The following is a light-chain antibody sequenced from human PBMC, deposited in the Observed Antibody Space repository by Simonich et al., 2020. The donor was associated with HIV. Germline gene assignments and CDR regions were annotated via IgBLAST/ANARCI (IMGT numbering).Light chain of an antibody. CDR1: QSLLYSSNNKNY. J-gene: IGKJ5*01. Sequence: DIVMTQSPDSLAVSLGERATINCKSSQSLLYSSNNKNYLAWYQQKPGHPPNLLIYWASTRESGVPDRFSASGSGTDFTLTISSLQAEDVAVYYCQQYYSTPITFGQGTRLGIK. V-gene: IGKV4-1*01. CDR3: QQYYSTPIT. CDR2: WAS.